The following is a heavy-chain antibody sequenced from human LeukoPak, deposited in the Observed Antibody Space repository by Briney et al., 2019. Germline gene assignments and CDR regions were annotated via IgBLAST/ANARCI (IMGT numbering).Heavy chain of an antibody. CDR2: IYHTGST. V-gene: IGHV4-30-2*01. Sequence: PSQTLSLTCAVSGGSISSGGYSWSWIRQPPGKGLEWIGYIYHTGSTYYNPSLKSRVTISVDRSKNQFSLKVSSVTAADTAVYYCAREPTFSMVRAYGMDVWGQGTTVTVSS. J-gene: IGHJ6*02. D-gene: IGHD3-10*01. CDR3: AREPTFSMVRAYGMDV. CDR1: GGSISSGGYS.